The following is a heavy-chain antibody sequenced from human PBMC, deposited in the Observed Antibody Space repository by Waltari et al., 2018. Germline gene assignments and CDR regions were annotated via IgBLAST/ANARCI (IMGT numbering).Heavy chain of an antibody. CDR2: IYYSGST. V-gene: IGHV4-59*01. D-gene: IGHD4-17*01. CDR1: GGSISSYY. Sequence: QVQLQESGPGLVKPSETLSLTCTVSGGSISSYYWSWIRQPPGKGLEWIGYIYYSGSTNYNPSLKSRVTISVDTSKNQFSLKLSSVTAADTAVYYCAREGDDYGDREAFDIWGQGTMVTVSS. CDR3: AREGDDYGDREAFDI. J-gene: IGHJ3*02.